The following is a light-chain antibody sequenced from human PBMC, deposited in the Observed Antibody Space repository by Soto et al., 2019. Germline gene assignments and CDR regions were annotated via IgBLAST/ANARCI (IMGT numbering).Light chain of an antibody. Sequence: EVVLTQSPASLSLSPGESATLSCRTSQSVSSGYLAWYQQKPGQAPRLLIYGASFKATGIPDRFSGSGFGTDFTLSISRLEPEDFAVYYCQQYRTLPLTFGGGTRVESK. CDR3: QQYRTLPLT. J-gene: IGKJ4*01. V-gene: IGKV3-20*01. CDR1: QSVSSGY. CDR2: GAS.